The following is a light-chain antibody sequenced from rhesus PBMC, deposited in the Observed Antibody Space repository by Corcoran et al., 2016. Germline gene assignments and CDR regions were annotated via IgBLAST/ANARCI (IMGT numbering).Light chain of an antibody. V-gene: IGKV1S4*01. J-gene: IGKJ2*01. CDR2: AES. CDR1: QGISNW. Sequence: DIQMTQSPSSLSASVGDRVTITCQASQGISNWLAWYQQKPGKAPKLLIYAESRWQSGFPSRFSGSGSGTEFTLTISSLQPEDFATYYCQQHNSNPYSFGQGTKVEIK. CDR3: QQHNSNPYS.